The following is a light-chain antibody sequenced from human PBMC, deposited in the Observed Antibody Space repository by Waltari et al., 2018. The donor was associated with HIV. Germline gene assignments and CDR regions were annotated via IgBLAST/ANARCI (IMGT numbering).Light chain of an antibody. J-gene: IGKJ4*01. CDR3: QQYFRIPPT. CDR1: QSLLYSSDNRNY. V-gene: IGKV4-1*01. CDR2: WAS. Sequence: DIVMTQSPDSLPVSLGERATINCTSSQSLLYSSDNRNYLAWYQQKARQPPKLLISWASTRESGVPDRFSASGSGTDFTLTITRLQAEDVASYHCQQYFRIPPTFGGGTKVEIK.